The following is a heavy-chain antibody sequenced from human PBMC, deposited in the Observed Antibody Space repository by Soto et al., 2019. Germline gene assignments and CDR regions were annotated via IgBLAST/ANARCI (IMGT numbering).Heavy chain of an antibody. CDR3: ARDGGEWLQSGGGWLDP. V-gene: IGHV4-4*02. J-gene: IGHJ5*02. Sequence: VQLHESGPGLVKASGTLSLTCAVSGDSISNFHWWTWLRQPPGRGLEWIGEIFHSGSTTYNPSLKSRVTISADKSTNQFSLILNSVTAADTAVYDWARDGGEWLQSGGGWLDPGGPGILVIVSS. CDR2: IFHSGST. CDR1: GDSISNFHW. D-gene: IGHD3-10*01.